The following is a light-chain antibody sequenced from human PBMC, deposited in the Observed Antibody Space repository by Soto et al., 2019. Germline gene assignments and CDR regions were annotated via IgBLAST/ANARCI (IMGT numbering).Light chain of an antibody. CDR2: KAS. V-gene: IGKV1-5*03. CDR3: QQFYTYWT. CDR1: QSISHY. J-gene: IGKJ1*01. Sequence: DIQMTQSPSTLSASVEDRVTITCRASQSISHYLAWYQQTPGKAPKLLIYKASSLESGVPSRFRGSGSGTEFTLTISSLQPDDFATYYCQQFYTYWTFGQGTKVEIK.